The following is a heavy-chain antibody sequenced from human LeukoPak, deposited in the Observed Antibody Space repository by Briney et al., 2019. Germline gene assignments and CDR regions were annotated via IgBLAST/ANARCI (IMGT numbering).Heavy chain of an antibody. Sequence: SETLSLTCAVPGYSISSGYYWGWIRQPPGKGLEWIGSIYHSGSTYYNPSLKSRVTISVDTSKNQFSLKLSSVTAADTAVYYCARDVISGYFDYWGQGTLVTVSS. CDR1: GYSISSGYY. CDR2: IYHSGST. D-gene: IGHD3-16*02. J-gene: IGHJ4*02. CDR3: ARDVISGYFDY. V-gene: IGHV4-38-2*02.